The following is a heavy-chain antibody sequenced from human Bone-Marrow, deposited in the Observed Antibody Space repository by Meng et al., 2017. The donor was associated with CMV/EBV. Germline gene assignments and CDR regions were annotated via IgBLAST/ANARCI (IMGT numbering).Heavy chain of an antibody. Sequence: ASVKVSCKASGGTFSSHTFSWVRQAPGQGLEWMGIINPSGGSTSYAQKFQGRVTMTRDTSTSTVYMELSRLKSDDTAVYYCTRYNWNYGSWDPWGQGTLVTVSS. CDR3: TRYNWNYGSWDP. CDR1: GGTFSSHT. J-gene: IGHJ5*02. D-gene: IGHD1-7*01. V-gene: IGHV1-46*01. CDR2: INPSGGST.